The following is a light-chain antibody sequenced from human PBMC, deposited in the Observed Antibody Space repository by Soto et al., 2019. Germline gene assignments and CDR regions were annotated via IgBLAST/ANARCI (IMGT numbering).Light chain of an antibody. V-gene: IGLV2-8*01. CDR2: EVN. Sequence: QSALTQRPSASGSPGQSVTISCTGTSSDVGGYVYVSWYQQYPGKAPKLMIYEVNKRPSGVPDRFSGSKSGNTASLTVSGLQAEDEADYYCSSYAGTNTDVIFGGGTKLTVL. CDR3: SSYAGTNTDVI. J-gene: IGLJ2*01. CDR1: SSDVGGYVY.